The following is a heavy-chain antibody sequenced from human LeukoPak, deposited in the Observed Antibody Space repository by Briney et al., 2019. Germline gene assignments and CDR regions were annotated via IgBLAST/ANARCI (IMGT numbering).Heavy chain of an antibody. J-gene: IGHJ5*02. Sequence: ASVKVSCRASGYTLASYDINWVRQATGQGLAWMGWMNPNSGTTGYAQKFQDRITLTRDTSISTAYMELSSLTSDDTAVYYCARDYGGNSGWFDPWGQGTLVTVSS. CDR3: ARDYGGNSGWFDP. V-gene: IGHV1-8*01. CDR1: GYTLASYD. CDR2: MNPNSGTT. D-gene: IGHD4-23*01.